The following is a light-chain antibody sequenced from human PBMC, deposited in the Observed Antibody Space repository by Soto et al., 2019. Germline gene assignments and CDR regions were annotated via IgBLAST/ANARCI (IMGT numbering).Light chain of an antibody. V-gene: IGLV1-51*02. CDR2: ENN. Sequence: QSVLTQPPSVSAAPGQKVTISCSGSSSNIGNNYVSWYQQFPGTAPKLLIYENNKRPSGIPDRFSASKSGTSATLGITGLLTGDEADYYCGTWDSSLSVWVFGGGTKVTVL. J-gene: IGLJ3*02. CDR3: GTWDSSLSVWV. CDR1: SSNIGNNY.